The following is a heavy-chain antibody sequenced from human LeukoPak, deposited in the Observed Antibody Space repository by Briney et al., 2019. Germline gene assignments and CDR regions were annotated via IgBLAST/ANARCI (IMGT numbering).Heavy chain of an antibody. J-gene: IGHJ4*02. CDR3: ARDRGLISAADYFEY. D-gene: IGHD6-13*01. Sequence: GGPLRLSCAASGFTFSSYAMHWVRQAPGKGLEWVAVISYDGSIEAYADSVRGRFTVSRDKSKNTLYLQMNSLRVEDTAVYSCARDRGLISAADYFEYWGQGTLVTVSS. CDR2: ISYDGSIE. V-gene: IGHV3-30*04. CDR1: GFTFSSYA.